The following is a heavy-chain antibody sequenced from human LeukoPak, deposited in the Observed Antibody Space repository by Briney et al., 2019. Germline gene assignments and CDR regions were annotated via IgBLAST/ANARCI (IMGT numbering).Heavy chain of an antibody. CDR1: GGSISSYY. D-gene: IGHD6-13*01. Sequence: PSETLSLTCTVSGGSISSYYWSWIRQPAGKGLEWIGRIYTSGSTNYNPSLKSRVTMSVDTSKNQFSLKLSSVTAADTAVYYYARGYGSSWPYYFDYWGQGTLVTVSS. CDR2: IYTSGST. CDR3: ARGYGSSWPYYFDY. J-gene: IGHJ4*02. V-gene: IGHV4-4*07.